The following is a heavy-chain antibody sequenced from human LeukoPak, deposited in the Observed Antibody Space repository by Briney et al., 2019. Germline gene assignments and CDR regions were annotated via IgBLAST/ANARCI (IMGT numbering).Heavy chain of an antibody. Sequence: GGSLRLSCAASGFTFSSYSMNWVRQAPGKGLEWVSYISGGGYTIYYADSVKGRFTISRDNAKNSLYLQMNSLRAEDTAIYYCARDICDYWGQGTLVTVSS. CDR1: GFTFSSYS. V-gene: IGHV3-48*04. CDR2: ISGGGYTI. D-gene: IGHD3-9*01. CDR3: ARDICDY. J-gene: IGHJ4*02.